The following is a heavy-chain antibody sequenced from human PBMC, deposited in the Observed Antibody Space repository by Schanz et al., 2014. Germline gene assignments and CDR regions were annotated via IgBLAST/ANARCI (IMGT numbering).Heavy chain of an antibody. CDR1: GGTFSSYA. CDR3: ARDGDFGY. CDR2: IIPIRGIA. J-gene: IGHJ4*02. Sequence: QVQLVQSGAEVKKPGSPVKVSCKSSGGTFSSYAISWVRQAPGQGLEWMGRIIPIRGIATYAQKFQGRLTITADKSTSTAYMELSRLRAEDTAVYYCARDGDFGYWGQGTPVTVSS. V-gene: IGHV1-69*09.